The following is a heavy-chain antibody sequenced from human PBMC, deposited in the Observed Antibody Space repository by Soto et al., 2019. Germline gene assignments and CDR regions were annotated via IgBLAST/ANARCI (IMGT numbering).Heavy chain of an antibody. CDR3: AREGASGFGMDV. J-gene: IGHJ6*02. CDR1: GGSIRSYY. CDR2: IYTTGST. Sequence: PSETLSLTCNVSGGSIRSYYWSWIRQPAGKPLEWIGRIYTTGSTNYNPSLKSRVTMSIDTSKSQFSLKVSSVTAADTAVYYCAREGASGFGMDVWGQGTTVTAP. V-gene: IGHV4-4*07. D-gene: IGHD1-26*01.